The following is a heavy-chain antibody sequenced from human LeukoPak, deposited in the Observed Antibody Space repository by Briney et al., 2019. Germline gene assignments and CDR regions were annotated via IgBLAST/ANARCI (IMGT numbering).Heavy chain of an antibody. CDR1: GGSISSISSNNYH. V-gene: IGHV4-39*02. J-gene: IGHJ6*02. D-gene: IGHD4-23*01. CDR2: IYYSGNT. CDR3: AREMGVVTAHGIDV. Sequence: SETLSLTCIVSGGSISSISSNNYHWGWIRQPPGQGLEWIGSIYYSGNTYYNPSLKSRVTISVDTSKNQFSLKLSSVTAADTALYYCAREMGVVTAHGIDVWGQGTTVTVSS.